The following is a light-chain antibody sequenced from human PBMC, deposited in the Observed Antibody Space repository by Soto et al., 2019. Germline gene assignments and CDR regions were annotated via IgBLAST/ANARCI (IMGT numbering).Light chain of an antibody. CDR2: RNN. CDR1: SSNIGSNY. Sequence: QSVLTQPPSASGTPGQRVTISCSGSSSNIGSNYVYWYQQLPGTAPKLLIYRNNQRPSGVPARFSGSKSGTSASLAISGLRSEDEADYYCAAWDDSLSGVVFGAGTKLTVL. CDR3: AAWDDSLSGVV. J-gene: IGLJ2*01. V-gene: IGLV1-47*01.